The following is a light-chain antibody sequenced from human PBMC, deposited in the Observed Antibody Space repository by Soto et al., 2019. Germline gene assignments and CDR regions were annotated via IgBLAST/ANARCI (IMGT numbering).Light chain of an antibody. CDR1: QSVSTN. V-gene: IGKV3-15*01. CDR3: RQYNNWPLT. J-gene: IGKJ4*01. CDR2: GAS. Sequence: EIVLTQSPATLSLSPGERATLSCRASQSVSTNVAWYQQKPGQAPRLLLYGASTRATGLPARFSGSGSGTEFTLTVSSLQSEDFAVYYCRQYNNWPLTFGGGTKVDIK.